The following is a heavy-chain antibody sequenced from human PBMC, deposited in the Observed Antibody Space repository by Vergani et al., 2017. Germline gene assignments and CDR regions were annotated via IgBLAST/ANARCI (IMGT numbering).Heavy chain of an antibody. CDR1: GFTFSTYS. J-gene: IGHJ6*03. CDR3: ARAQSLGTPDIYYYYMDV. CDR2: ISSRSSHI. D-gene: IGHD7-27*01. V-gene: IGHV3-21*01. Sequence: EVHLVESGGGLVKPGGSLRLSCAASGFTFSTYSMNWVRQAPGKGLEWVSCISSRSSHIYYADSVKGRFTISRDNAKNSLYLQMTSLRAEDTAVYYCARAQSLGTPDIYYYYMDVWGKGTTVTVSS.